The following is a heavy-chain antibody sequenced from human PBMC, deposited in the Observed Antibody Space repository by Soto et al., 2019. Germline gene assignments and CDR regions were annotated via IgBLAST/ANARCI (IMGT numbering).Heavy chain of an antibody. V-gene: IGHV3-33*01. J-gene: IGHJ4*02. CDR1: GFTFSSYG. Sequence: GGSLRLSCAASGFTFSSYGMHWVRQAPSKGLEWVAVIWYDGSNKYYADSVKGRFTISRDNSKNTLYLQMNSLRAEDTAVYYCARGGGIAAAGPNPFDYWGQGTLVTVSS. CDR2: IWYDGSNK. CDR3: ARGGGIAAAGPNPFDY. D-gene: IGHD6-13*01.